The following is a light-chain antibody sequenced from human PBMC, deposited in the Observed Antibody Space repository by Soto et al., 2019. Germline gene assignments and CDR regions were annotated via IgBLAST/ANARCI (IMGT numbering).Light chain of an antibody. CDR2: AAS. CDR1: QSLSFN. CDR3: QQYGSSSWT. V-gene: IGKV3-20*01. Sequence: EIVLTQSPATLSLSPGERATLSCRASQSLSFNLAWYQQKPGQAPRLLIYAASTRATGIPDRFSGSGSGTDFTLTISRLEPEDFAVYYCQQYGSSSWTFGQGTKVDIK. J-gene: IGKJ1*01.